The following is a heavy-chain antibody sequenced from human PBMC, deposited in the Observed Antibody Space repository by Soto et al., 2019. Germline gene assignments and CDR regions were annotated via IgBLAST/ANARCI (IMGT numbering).Heavy chain of an antibody. Sequence: PVWSLRLSCTASLFTFSSYAMGWVGQAPGKGLEWFAAISGSGGSTYYAESVKGRFTISRDNSKNTLYLQMNSLRAEDTAVYYCAKAPRYLPFRMDVWGQGTTVTVSS. CDR1: LFTFSSYA. J-gene: IGHJ6*02. CDR2: ISGSGGST. D-gene: IGHD1-1*01. CDR3: AKAPRYLPFRMDV. V-gene: IGHV3-23*01.